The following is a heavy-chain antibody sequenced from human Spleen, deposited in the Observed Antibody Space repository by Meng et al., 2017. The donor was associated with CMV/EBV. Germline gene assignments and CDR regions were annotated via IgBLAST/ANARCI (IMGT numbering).Heavy chain of an antibody. Sequence: SETLSLTCTVSGGSISGYFWSWIRQPPGKGLEWVGYVAHSGSTNYNPSLNSRLTISVDTSKNQISLNLRSVTAADTAVYYCARTARGMDVWGQGTSVTVSS. V-gene: IGHV4-59*01. CDR2: VAHSGST. J-gene: IGHJ6*02. CDR1: GGSISGYF. D-gene: IGHD6-6*01. CDR3: ARTARGMDV.